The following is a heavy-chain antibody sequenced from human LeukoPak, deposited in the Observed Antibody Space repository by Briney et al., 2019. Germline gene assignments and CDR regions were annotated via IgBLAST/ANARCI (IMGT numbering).Heavy chain of an antibody. Sequence: SETLSLTCAVSGGSISSSNWWSWVRQPPGKGLEWIGEIYHSGSTNYNPSLKSRVTISVDKSKYQFSLKLSSVTAADTAVYYCARLPYYYDSSGENAFDIWGQGTMVTVSS. CDR1: GGSISSSNW. J-gene: IGHJ3*02. D-gene: IGHD3-22*01. CDR3: ARLPYYYDSSGENAFDI. CDR2: IYHSGST. V-gene: IGHV4-4*02.